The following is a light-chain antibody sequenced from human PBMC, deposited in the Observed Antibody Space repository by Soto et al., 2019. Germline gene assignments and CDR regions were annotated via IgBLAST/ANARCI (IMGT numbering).Light chain of an antibody. V-gene: IGLV2-11*01. J-gene: IGLJ1*01. CDR3: CSYAGSYTYV. CDR1: SSDVGGYND. Sequence: QSVLTQPRSVSGSPGQSVTISCTGTSSDVGGYNDVSWYQQHPGKAPKLMIYDVSKRPSGVPDRFSGSKSDNTASLTISGLQAEDEADYYCCSYAGSYTYVFGTGTKVTVL. CDR2: DVS.